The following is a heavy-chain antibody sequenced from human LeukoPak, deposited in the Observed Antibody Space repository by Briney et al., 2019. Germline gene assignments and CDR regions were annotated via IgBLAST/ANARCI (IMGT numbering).Heavy chain of an antibody. J-gene: IGHJ4*02. Sequence: GGSLRLSCAASGFTFSDYFMNWVRQAPGKGLEYVSSISGSSRHIYYADSVKGRFTISRDNTKSSLYLQMNSLRAEDTAVFYCVRDQYDTWSRRGNFDSWGQGTLVIVSS. CDR1: GFTFSDYF. CDR3: VRDQYDTWSRRGNFDS. CDR2: ISGSSRHI. D-gene: IGHD3-3*01. V-gene: IGHV3-21*04.